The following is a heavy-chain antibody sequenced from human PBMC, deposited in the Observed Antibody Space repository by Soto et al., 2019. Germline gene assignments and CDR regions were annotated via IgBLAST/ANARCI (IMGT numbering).Heavy chain of an antibody. CDR1: GFTFSSYA. CDR3: AKDGVPMITFGGVIVHDAFDI. CDR2: ISGSGGST. D-gene: IGHD3-16*02. J-gene: IGHJ3*02. Sequence: GGSLRLSCAASGFTFSSYAMSWVRQAPGKGLEWVSAISGSGGSTYYADSVKGRFTISRDNSKNTLYLQMNSLRAADTAVYYCAKDGVPMITFGGVIVHDAFDIWGQGTMVTVSS. V-gene: IGHV3-23*01.